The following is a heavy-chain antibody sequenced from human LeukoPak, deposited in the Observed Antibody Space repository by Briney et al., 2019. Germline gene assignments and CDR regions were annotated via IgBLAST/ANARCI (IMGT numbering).Heavy chain of an antibody. CDR3: ASESLGYDAFDI. CDR1: GFIFSNYG. J-gene: IGHJ3*02. D-gene: IGHD7-27*01. Sequence: PGGSLRLSCAGSGFIFSNYGIYWVRQAPGKGLEWVAAIWYDGSKQLYIDSVKGRFTISRDDSKNTVFLQMNSLRVEDTAVYYCASESLGYDAFDIWGQGIMVTVSS. CDR2: IWYDGSKQ. V-gene: IGHV3-33*01.